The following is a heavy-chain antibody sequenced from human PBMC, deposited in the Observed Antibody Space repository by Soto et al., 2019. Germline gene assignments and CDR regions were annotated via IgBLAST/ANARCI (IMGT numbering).Heavy chain of an antibody. CDR1: GFTFSSYS. J-gene: IGHJ6*02. Sequence: GGSLRLSCAASGFTFSSYSMNWVRQAPGKGLEWISYISSSASAIYYADFLKGRFTISRDDAKNSLYLQMNGLRDEDTAVYYCARDLPLARWVGAMDVWGQGTTVTVSS. D-gene: IGHD3-16*01. V-gene: IGHV3-48*02. CDR2: ISSSASAI. CDR3: ARDLPLARWVGAMDV.